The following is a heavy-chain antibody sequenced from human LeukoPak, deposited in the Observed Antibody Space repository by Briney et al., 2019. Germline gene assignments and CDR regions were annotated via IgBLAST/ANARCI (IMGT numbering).Heavy chain of an antibody. CDR1: GGSFSSYY. V-gene: IGHV4-4*07. CDR3: AREVTREGYNWFDP. D-gene: IGHD2-21*02. Sequence: SETLSLTCTVSGGSFSSYYWSWIRQPAGKGLEWLGRIYRSGTANYIPSLKSRVTMSVDTSKNQFSLKLSSVTAADTAVYYCAREVTREGYNWFDPWGQGTLVTVSS. CDR2: IYRSGTA. J-gene: IGHJ5*02.